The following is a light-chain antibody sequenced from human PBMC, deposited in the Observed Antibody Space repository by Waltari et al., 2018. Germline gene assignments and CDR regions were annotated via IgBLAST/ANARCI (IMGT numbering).Light chain of an antibody. CDR3: QHYLRLPVT. CDR1: QSVSRA. CDR2: GAS. V-gene: IGKV3-20*01. J-gene: IGKJ1*01. Sequence: VSCRASQSVSRALAWYQQKPGQAPRLLIYGASTRATGIPDRFSGSGSGTDFSLTISRLEPDDFAVYYCQHYLRLPVTFGQGTTVEI.